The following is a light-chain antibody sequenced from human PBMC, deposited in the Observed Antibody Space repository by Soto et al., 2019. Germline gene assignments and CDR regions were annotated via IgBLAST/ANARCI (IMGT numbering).Light chain of an antibody. CDR2: DVD. V-gene: IGLV2-8*01. CDR3: SAYAGSIFV. CDR1: SSDVGRYNH. Sequence: QSALTQPPSASGSPGQSVTISCTGSSSDVGRYNHVSWYQQHPGKAPKLIIFDVDKRPSGVPDRFSGSKSVNTASLTVSGLQDEDEADYYCSAYAGSIFVFGTGTKLTVL. J-gene: IGLJ1*01.